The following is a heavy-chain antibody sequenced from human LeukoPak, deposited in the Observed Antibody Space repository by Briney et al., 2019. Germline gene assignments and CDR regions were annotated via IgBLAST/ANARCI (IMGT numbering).Heavy chain of an antibody. CDR1: GYIFTTYW. D-gene: IGHD5-24*01. V-gene: IGHV5-51*01. CDR2: IYPGDSDT. Sequence: GESLKISCRVSGYIFTTYWIAWVRQMPGEGLERMGIIYPGDSDTRYSPSFQGQVTISADKSISTAYLQWSSLQASGTAMYYCARVEMATRPTYYFDFWGQGALVTVSS. J-gene: IGHJ4*02. CDR3: ARVEMATRPTYYFDF.